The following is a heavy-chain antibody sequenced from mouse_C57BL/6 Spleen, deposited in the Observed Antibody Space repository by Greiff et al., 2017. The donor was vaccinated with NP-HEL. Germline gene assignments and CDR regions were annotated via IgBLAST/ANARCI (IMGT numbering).Heavy chain of an antibody. J-gene: IGHJ3*01. CDR2: IDPEDGET. V-gene: IGHV14-2*01. D-gene: IGHD2-1*01. CDR3: ARKLGNHVGFAY. CDR1: GFNIKDYY. Sequence: EVKLMESGAELVKPGASVKLSCTASGFNIKDYYMHWVKQRTEQGLEWIGRIDPEDGETKYAPKFQGKATITADTSSNTAYLQLSSLTSEDTAVYYCARKLGNHVGFAYWGQGTLVTVSA.